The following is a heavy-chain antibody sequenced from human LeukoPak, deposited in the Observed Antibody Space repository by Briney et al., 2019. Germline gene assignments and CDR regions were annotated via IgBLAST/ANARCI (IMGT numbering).Heavy chain of an antibody. CDR1: VYTFSIYD. Sequence: ASVRVSCTASVYTFSIYDINWGCQATGQGGEWRGWMKPNSGNRGYAQKFQDRVTMTRNTSISTAYIELSSLRSEDSDVYYCARDRYYYGSGSYSHYFDYWGQGTLVTVSS. D-gene: IGHD3-10*01. CDR3: ARDRYYYGSGSYSHYFDY. V-gene: IGHV1-8*01. J-gene: IGHJ4*02. CDR2: MKPNSGNR.